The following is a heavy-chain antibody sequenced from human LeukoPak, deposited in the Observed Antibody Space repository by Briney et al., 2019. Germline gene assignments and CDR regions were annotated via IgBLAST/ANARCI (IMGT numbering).Heavy chain of an antibody. CDR2: ISGSGDST. D-gene: IGHD2-2*01. CDR1: GFTFTDYA. CDR3: AKGPSGIVVVPGDY. Sequence: GGSLRLSCAASGFTFTDYAMTWVRQAPGKGLEWVSGISGSGDSTYHADSVRGRFAISRGNSKNTLYLQMNSLRAEDTAVYYCAKGPSGIVVVPGDYWGQGTLVTVSS. J-gene: IGHJ4*02. V-gene: IGHV3-23*01.